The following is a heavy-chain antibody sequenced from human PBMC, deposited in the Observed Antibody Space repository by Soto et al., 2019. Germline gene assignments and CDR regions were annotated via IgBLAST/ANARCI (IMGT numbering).Heavy chain of an antibody. CDR2: IKTDGSYT. Sequence: WGALRPPPGAPWINLIKHWGHRGRPAPGKGLVWVSRIKTDGSYTNYADSVKGRFTISRDNAKNSLYLQMNSLRAEDTAVYYCARDQPGYSYGYGLGYWGQGTLVTVSS. CDR1: INLIKHW. D-gene: IGHD5-18*01. V-gene: IGHV3-74*01. CDR3: ARDQPGYSYGYGLGY. J-gene: IGHJ4*02.